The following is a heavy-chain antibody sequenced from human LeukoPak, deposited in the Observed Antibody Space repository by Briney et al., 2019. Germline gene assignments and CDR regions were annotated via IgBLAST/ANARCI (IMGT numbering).Heavy chain of an antibody. CDR2: IIPIFGTA. CDR3: ARLPYYYDSSGYPPFDP. J-gene: IGHJ5*02. CDR1: GGTFSSYA. Sequence: GSSVKVSCKASGGTFSSYAISWVRQAPGQGLEWMGGIIPIFGTANYAQKFQGRVTITADESTSTAYMELSSLRPEDTAVYYCARLPYYYDSSGYPPFDPWGQGTLVTVSS. V-gene: IGHV1-69*01. D-gene: IGHD3-22*01.